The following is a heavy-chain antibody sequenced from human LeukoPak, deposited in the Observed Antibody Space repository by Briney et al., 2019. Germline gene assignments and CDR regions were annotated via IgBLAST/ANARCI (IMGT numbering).Heavy chain of an antibody. V-gene: IGHV4-59*12. CDR3: ARDIYGSGSFILY. D-gene: IGHD3-10*01. CDR1: GGSISGYY. Sequence: SETLSLTCTVSGGSISGYYWSWIRQPPGKGLEWIGYIYYSGSTNYNPSLKSRVTISVDKSKNQFSLKLSSVTAADTAVYYCARDIYGSGSFILYWGQGTLVTVSS. CDR2: IYYSGST. J-gene: IGHJ4*02.